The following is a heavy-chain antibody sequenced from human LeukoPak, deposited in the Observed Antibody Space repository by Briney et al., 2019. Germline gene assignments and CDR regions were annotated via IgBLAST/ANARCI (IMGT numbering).Heavy chain of an antibody. J-gene: IGHJ4*02. V-gene: IGHV1-69*04. CDR2: IIPIFGIA. D-gene: IGHD1-26*01. CDR1: GGTFSSYA. CDR3: ARERGYSGSYCFDY. Sequence: SVKVSCKASGGTFSSYAISWVRQAPGQGLEWMGRIIPIFGIANYAQKFQGRVTITADKSTSTAYMELSSLRSEDTAVYYCARERGYSGSYCFDYWGQGTLVIVSS.